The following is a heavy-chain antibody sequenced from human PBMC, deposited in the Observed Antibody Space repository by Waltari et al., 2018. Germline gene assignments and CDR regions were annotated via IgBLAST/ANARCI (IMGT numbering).Heavy chain of an antibody. J-gene: IGHJ3*02. CDR1: GFAFSSYP. D-gene: IGHD3-22*01. V-gene: IGHV3-21*01. CDR2: ITSDGTHT. CDR3: ARDRRPTLILGSGAFDI. Sequence: EVQLVESGGGLVRPGGSLRLSCAASGFAFSSYPMNWARQAPGKGPEWISFITSDGTHTTYADSVRGRFTISRDNAKNSLFLQINSLRADDTAVYYCARDRRPTLILGSGAFDIWGQGIKVNVSS.